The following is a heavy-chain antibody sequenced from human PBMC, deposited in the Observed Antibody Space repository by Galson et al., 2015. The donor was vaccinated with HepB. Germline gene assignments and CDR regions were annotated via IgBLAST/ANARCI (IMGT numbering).Heavy chain of an antibody. CDR1: GFTVSSNY. V-gene: IGHV3-66*01. D-gene: IGHD4-17*01. Sequence: SLRLSCAASGFTVSSNYMSWVRQAPGKGLEWVSVIYSGGSTYYADSVKGRFTISRDNSKNTLYLQMNSLRAEDTAVYYCARDRDYGDYGGDFDIWGQGTMVTVS. CDR3: ARDRDYGDYGGDFDI. CDR2: IYSGGST. J-gene: IGHJ3*02.